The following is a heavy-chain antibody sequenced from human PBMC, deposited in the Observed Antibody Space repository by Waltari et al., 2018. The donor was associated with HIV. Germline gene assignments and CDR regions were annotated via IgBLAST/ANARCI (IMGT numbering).Heavy chain of an antibody. CDR2: IKLRESES. D-gene: IGHD4-17*01. V-gene: IGHV3-74*01. CDR1: GIPFTTYW. Sequence: EVQLVEFGGGLVQPGGSLTLSCVTSGIPFTTYWMHWVRQAPGKGLEWLSVIKLRESESIYADDVRGRFTISRDNARNTVYVQMTSLRAEDTAVYYCSSLTTRGDFLDLWGRGTLVTVSS. J-gene: IGHJ4*02. CDR3: SSLTTRGDFLDL.